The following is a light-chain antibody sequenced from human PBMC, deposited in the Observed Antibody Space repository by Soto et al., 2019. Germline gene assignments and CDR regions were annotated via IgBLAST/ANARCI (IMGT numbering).Light chain of an antibody. CDR2: GAS. CDR3: QQYNYWPRT. CDR1: QSVGST. J-gene: IGKJ1*01. Sequence: EIVMTQSPATLSVSPGERATLSCRASQSVGSTLAWYQQKPGQAPRLLIYGASTRATGIPARFSGSGSGTEFTLTISSLHSEDFAVYYCQQYNYWPRTFGQGTKVEIK. V-gene: IGKV3-15*01.